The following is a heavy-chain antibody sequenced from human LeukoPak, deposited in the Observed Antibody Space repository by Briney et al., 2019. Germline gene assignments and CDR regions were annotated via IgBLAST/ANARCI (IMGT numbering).Heavy chain of an antibody. V-gene: IGHV6-1*01. Sequence: SQTLSLTCAISGDSVSSNSAAWNWFRQSPSRGLEWLGRTYCRSTWYNDYTASVKSRISINADTAKNQFSLQVHSVTPEDTAVYYCAREWHYGSIDYWGQGTLVTVSS. J-gene: IGHJ4*02. D-gene: IGHD3-10*01. CDR3: AREWHYGSIDY. CDR1: GDSVSSNSAA. CDR2: TYCRSTWYN.